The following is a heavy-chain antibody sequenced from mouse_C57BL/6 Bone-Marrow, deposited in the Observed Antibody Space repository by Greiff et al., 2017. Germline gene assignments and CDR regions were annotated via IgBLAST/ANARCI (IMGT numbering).Heavy chain of an antibody. CDR3: ARPRRYFDV. V-gene: IGHV5-6*01. CDR1: GFTFSSYG. Sequence: EVKLMESGGDLVKPGGSLKLSCAASGFTFSSYGMSWVRQTPDKRLEWVATISSGGSSTYYPDNAKNTLYLQMSSLKSEDTAMYYCARPRRYFDVWGTGTTVTVSS. J-gene: IGHJ1*03. D-gene: IGHD3-1*01. CDR2: ISSGGSST.